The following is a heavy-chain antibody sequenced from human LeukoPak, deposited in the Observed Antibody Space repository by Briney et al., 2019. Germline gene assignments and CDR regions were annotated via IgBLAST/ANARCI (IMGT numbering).Heavy chain of an antibody. CDR1: GGTFSSYA. CDR3: ARDDSIAAAGLF. Sequence: ASVKVSCKACGGTFSSYAISWVRQAPGQGLEWMGGIIPIFGTANYAQKFQGRVTITADESTSTAYMELSSLRSEDTAVYYCARDDSIAAAGLFWGQGTLVTVSS. V-gene: IGHV1-69*01. J-gene: IGHJ4*02. D-gene: IGHD6-13*01. CDR2: IIPIFGTA.